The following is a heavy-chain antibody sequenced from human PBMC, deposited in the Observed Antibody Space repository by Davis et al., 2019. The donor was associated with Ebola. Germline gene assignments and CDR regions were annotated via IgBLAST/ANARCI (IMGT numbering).Heavy chain of an antibody. V-gene: IGHV3-7*01. CDR3: ARDLGLDFAVVTYFDY. D-gene: IGHD3-3*01. J-gene: IGHJ4*01. Sequence: GGSLRLSCEASGFTFSSYWMSWVRQVPGRGLEWVANIQKDGGDKHYLESVKGRFTISRDNTKDLVFLELSSLRVEDTGVYYCARDLGLDFAVVTYFDYWGHGAPVTVSS. CDR2: IQKDGGDK. CDR1: GFTFSSYW.